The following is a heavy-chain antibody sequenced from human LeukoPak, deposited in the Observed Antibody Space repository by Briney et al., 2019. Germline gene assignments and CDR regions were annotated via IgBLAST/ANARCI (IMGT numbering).Heavy chain of an antibody. CDR3: ARVVEQWLADY. Sequence: ASVKVSCKASGGTFSSYAISWVRQAPGQGLEWMGGIVPIFGTANYAQKFQGRVTITADESTSTAYMELSSLRSEDTAVYYCARVVEQWLADYWGQGTLVTVSS. D-gene: IGHD6-19*01. CDR1: GGTFSSYA. CDR2: IVPIFGTA. V-gene: IGHV1-69*13. J-gene: IGHJ4*02.